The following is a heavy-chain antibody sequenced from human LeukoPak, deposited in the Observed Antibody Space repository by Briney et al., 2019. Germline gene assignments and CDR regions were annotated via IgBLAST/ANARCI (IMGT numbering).Heavy chain of an antibody. J-gene: IGHJ4*02. CDR1: GYTFTSYG. CDR2: IIPIFGTA. CDR3: ARGVGYCSGGSCYLRQLYYFDY. V-gene: IGHV1-69*13. D-gene: IGHD2-15*01. Sequence: GASVKVSCKASGYTFTSYGISWVRQAPGQGLEWMGWIIPIFGTANYAQKFQGRVTITADESTSTAYMELSSLRSEDTAVYYCARGVGYCSGGSCYLRQLYYFDYWGQGTLVTVSS.